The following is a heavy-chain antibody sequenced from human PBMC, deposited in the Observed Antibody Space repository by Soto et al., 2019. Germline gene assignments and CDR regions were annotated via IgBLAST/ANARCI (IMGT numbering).Heavy chain of an antibody. V-gene: IGHV1-18*01. J-gene: IGHJ4*02. D-gene: IGHD2-2*01. CDR3: ARVGAYCVSTSCHYY. Sequence: QVQLVQSGAEVKKPGASVKVSCKASGYTFTNYGISWVRQAPGQGLEWMGWISAYNGNTDYAQKLQGRVTMTTDTSTSTAYMELRSLRSDDTAVYYCARVGAYCVSTSCHYYWGQRTLVTVSS. CDR1: GYTFTNYG. CDR2: ISAYNGNT.